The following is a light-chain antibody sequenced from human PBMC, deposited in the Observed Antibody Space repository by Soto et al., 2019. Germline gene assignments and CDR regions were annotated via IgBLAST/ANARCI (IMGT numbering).Light chain of an antibody. Sequence: EIVLTQSPGTLSLSPGERATLSCRARQSVTSNYLAWYQQKPGQAPRLLIHGASNRATGIPDRFSGRGSGTDFTLTISRLEPEDFAVYYCQQYESFPLTFGGGTKVDIK. V-gene: IGKV3-20*01. CDR2: GAS. J-gene: IGKJ4*02. CDR1: QSVTSNY. CDR3: QQYESFPLT.